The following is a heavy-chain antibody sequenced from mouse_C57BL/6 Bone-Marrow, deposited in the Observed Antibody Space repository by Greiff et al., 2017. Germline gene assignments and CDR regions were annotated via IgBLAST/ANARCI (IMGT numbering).Heavy chain of an antibody. Sequence: LQQSGAERVRPGASVKMSCKASGYTFTSYNIHWVKQTPRQGLEWIGAIYPGNGDTSYNQKFKGKATLTVDKSSSTAYMQLSSLTSEDSAVYFCLTNTYFDYWGQGTTLTVSS. J-gene: IGHJ2*01. D-gene: IGHD1-1*01. CDR3: LTNTYFDY. CDR2: IYPGNGDT. CDR1: GYTFTSYN. V-gene: IGHV1-12*01.